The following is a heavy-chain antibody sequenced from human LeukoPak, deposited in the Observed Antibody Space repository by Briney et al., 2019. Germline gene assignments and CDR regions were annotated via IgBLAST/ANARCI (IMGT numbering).Heavy chain of an antibody. D-gene: IGHD1-26*01. CDR1: GFSFSSYG. V-gene: IGHV3-30*02. CDR2: IQYDGSNK. CDR3: AKGIRAMGGTNFDS. Sequence: GGSLRLSCAAPGFSFSSYGMHWFRQAPGKGREWGSYIQYDGSNKYYVHSVKGRFTISRDNSQNTLNLQMDSLRPEDTAMYYCAKGIRAMGGTNFDSWGQGTLVTVSS. J-gene: IGHJ4*02.